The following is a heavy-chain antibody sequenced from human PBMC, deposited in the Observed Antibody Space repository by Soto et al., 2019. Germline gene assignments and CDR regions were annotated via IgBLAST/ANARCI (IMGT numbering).Heavy chain of an antibody. V-gene: IGHV1-3*01. CDR3: ARNYDILTGYSKGPFDY. J-gene: IGHJ4*02. CDR2: INAGNGNT. D-gene: IGHD3-9*01. Sequence: ASVKVSCTASGYTFTSYAMHWVRQAPGQRLEWMGWINAGNGNTKYSQKFQGRVTITRDTSASTAYMELSSLRSEDTAVYYCARNYDILTGYSKGPFDYWGQGTLVTVSS. CDR1: GYTFTSYA.